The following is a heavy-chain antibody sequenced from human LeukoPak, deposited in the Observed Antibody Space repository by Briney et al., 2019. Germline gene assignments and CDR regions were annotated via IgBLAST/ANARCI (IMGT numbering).Heavy chain of an antibody. Sequence: PSETLSLTCTVSGGSISSSSYYWGWIRQPPGKGLEWIGSIYYSGSTYYNPSLKSRVTISVDTSKNQFSLKLSSVTAADTAVYYCARDRKSYSNYVGFDYWGQGTLVTVSS. CDR2: IYYSGST. J-gene: IGHJ4*02. CDR3: ARDRKSYSNYVGFDY. CDR1: GGSISSSSYY. V-gene: IGHV4-39*07. D-gene: IGHD4-11*01.